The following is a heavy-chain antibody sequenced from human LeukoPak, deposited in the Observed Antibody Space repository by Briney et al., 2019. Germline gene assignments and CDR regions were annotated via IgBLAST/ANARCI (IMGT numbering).Heavy chain of an antibody. CDR3: ARDPNRLADYGGDYFDH. J-gene: IGHJ4*02. D-gene: IGHD4-23*01. CDR2: ISNDGSHK. CDR1: GFPFSSYS. V-gene: IGHV3-30*04. Sequence: PGGSLRLSCAASGFPFSSYSMHWVRQAPGNGLEWVAVISNDGSHKYYADSVKGRLIISRDNSKNTLSLQMNTLRPDDTAVFYCARDPNRLADYGGDYFDHWGQGTLVTVSS.